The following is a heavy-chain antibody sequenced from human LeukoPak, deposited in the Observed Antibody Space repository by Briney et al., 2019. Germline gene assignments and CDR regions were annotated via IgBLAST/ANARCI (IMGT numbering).Heavy chain of an antibody. CDR1: GGSISSGGYY. D-gene: IGHD3-22*01. CDR2: IYYSGST. V-gene: IGHV4-31*03. Sequence: SETLSLTCTVSGGSISSGGYYWSWIRQHPGKGLEWIGYIYYSGSTYYNPSLKSRVTISVDTSKNQFSLKLSSVTAADTAVYYCARRDSRASSLDYWGQGTLVTVSS. CDR3: ARRDSRASSLDY. J-gene: IGHJ4*02.